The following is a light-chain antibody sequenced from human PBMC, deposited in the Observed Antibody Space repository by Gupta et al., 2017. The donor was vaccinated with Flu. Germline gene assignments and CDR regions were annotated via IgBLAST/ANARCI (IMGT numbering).Light chain of an antibody. CDR2: DVT. Sequence: QSALTQPASVSGSPGQSIAISCTGTSSDVGGYYSFSWYQQHPGKAPTLIIYDVTDRPSGVSDRFSGSKSGSTASLTISGLQAEDEADYYCTSYTSESTLIFGGGTKLTVL. CDR1: SSDVGGYYS. V-gene: IGLV2-14*03. CDR3: TSYTSESTLI. J-gene: IGLJ2*01.